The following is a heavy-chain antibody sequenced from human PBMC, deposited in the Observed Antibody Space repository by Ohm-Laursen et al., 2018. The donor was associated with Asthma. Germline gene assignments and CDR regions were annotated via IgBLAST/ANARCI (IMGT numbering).Heavy chain of an antibody. CDR1: GGSISTDDYY. V-gene: IGHV4-30-4*02. CDR2: IYRSAST. Sequence: PSDTLSLTCSVSGGSISTDDYYWSWIRQSPGKGLEWIGYIYRSASTYSNPSLTSRVTISGDTSKNQFSLKLASVTAADTAVYYCASFDYGDPSRFDYWGQGTLVTVSS. CDR3: ASFDYGDPSRFDY. J-gene: IGHJ4*02. D-gene: IGHD4-17*01.